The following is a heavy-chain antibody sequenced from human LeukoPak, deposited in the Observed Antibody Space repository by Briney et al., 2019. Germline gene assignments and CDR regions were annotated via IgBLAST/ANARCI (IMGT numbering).Heavy chain of an antibody. V-gene: IGHV3-15*01. CDR1: GFTVSSTY. CDR2: IRSKADGGTP. Sequence: PGGSPRLSCAASGFTVSSTYMSWVRQAPGKGLEWVGHIRSKADGGTPDYIAPVKGRFTISRDDSKDTLYLQMNSLNTEDTAMYYCTTRSPARYCSDGACYSSADYWGQGTLVTVSS. D-gene: IGHD2-15*01. CDR3: TTRSPARYCSDGACYSSADY. J-gene: IGHJ4*02.